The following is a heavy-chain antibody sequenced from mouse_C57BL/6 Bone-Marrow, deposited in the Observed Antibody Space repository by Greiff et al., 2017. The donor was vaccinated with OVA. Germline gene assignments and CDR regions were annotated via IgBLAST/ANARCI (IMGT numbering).Heavy chain of an antibody. D-gene: IGHD2-4*01. Sequence: QVQLQQPGAELVKPGASVKLSCKASGYTFTSYWMHWVKQRPGQGLEWIGMIHPNSGSTKYNEKFKSKATLTVDKSSSTAYMQLRSLTSEDSAVYYCARFGGLRHYSMDDWGQGTSVTGSS. CDR3: ARFGGLRHYSMDD. J-gene: IGHJ4*01. CDR1: GYTFTSYW. CDR2: IHPNSGST. V-gene: IGHV1-64*01.